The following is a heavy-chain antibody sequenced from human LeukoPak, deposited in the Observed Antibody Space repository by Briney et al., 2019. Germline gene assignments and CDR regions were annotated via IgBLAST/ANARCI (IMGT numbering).Heavy chain of an antibody. V-gene: IGHV1-69*05. CDR3: ARDQGTVTTAIDY. CDR2: IIPIFGTA. CDR1: GGTFSSYA. J-gene: IGHJ4*02. Sequence: SVKVTCKASGGTFSSYAISWVRQAPGQGLEWMEGIIPIFGTANYAQKFQGRVTITTDESTSTAYMELSSLRSEDTDVYYCARDQGTVTTAIDYWGQGTLVTVSS. D-gene: IGHD4-11*01.